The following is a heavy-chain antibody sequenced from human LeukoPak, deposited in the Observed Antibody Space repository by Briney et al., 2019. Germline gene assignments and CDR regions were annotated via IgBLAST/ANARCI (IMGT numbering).Heavy chain of an antibody. CDR1: GGSISSSNFY. Sequence: SETLSPTCTVSGGSISSSNFYWGWIRQPPGKGLEWIGNIYYSGSTYYNPSLKSRVTISVDTSKNQFSLKLSSVTAADTAVYYCARVVPAAPEYFQYWGQGTLVTVSS. D-gene: IGHD2-2*01. J-gene: IGHJ1*01. V-gene: IGHV4-39*01. CDR3: ARVVPAAPEYFQY. CDR2: IYYSGST.